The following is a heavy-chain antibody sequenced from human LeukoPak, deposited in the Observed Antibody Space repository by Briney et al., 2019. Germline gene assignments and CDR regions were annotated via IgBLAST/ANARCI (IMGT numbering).Heavy chain of an antibody. CDR2: MYSSGST. J-gene: IGHJ4*02. CDR3: ARSGSGYLRYYFDY. CDR1: GGSFSGYY. D-gene: IGHD5-12*01. Sequence: SSETLSLTCAVYGGSFSGYYWSWIRQPPGKGLEWIGSMYSSGSTYYNPSLKSRVTISVDTSKNQFSLKLSSVTAADTAVYYCARSGSGYLRYYFDYWGQGTLVTVSS. V-gene: IGHV4-34*01.